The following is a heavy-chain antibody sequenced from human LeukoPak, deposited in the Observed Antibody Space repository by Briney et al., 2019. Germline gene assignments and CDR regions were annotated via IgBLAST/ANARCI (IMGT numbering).Heavy chain of an antibody. D-gene: IGHD3-10*01. V-gene: IGHV3-30*02. Sequence: GGSLRLSCAASRFTFSSYGMHWVRQAPGKGLEWVAYIQYDGSNEQYADSVKGRFSISRDSSKNILYLQMNSLRAEDTAVYYCAKARRFGELSFNWFDPWGQGTLVTVSS. J-gene: IGHJ5*02. CDR3: AKARRFGELSFNWFDP. CDR2: IQYDGSNE. CDR1: RFTFSSYG.